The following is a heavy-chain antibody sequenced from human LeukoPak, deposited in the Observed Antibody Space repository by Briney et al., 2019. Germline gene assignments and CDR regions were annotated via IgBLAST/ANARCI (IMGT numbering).Heavy chain of an antibody. CDR1: GFTFSSYE. V-gene: IGHV3-48*03. D-gene: IGHD4-17*01. CDR2: ISSSGSTI. J-gene: IGHJ6*03. Sequence: GGSLRLSCAASGFTFSSYEMNWVRQAPGKGLELVSYISSSGSTIYYADSVKGRFTISRENAKNSLYLQMNSLRAEDTAVYYCARSVQHFYYYYMDVWGKGTTVTVSS. CDR3: ARSVQHFYYYYMDV.